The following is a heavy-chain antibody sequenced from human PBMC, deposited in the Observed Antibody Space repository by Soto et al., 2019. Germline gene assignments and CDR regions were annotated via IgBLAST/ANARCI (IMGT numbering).Heavy chain of an antibody. Sequence: QVQLVQSGPEVGKPGASVKVSCKASGYTFTGYYLHWVRQAPGQGLEWMGYINPDSGRTRYAQKFQGTVTMTRDTSITTAYLELISLKYDDSAIFYCALSFSQTNIDVWGQGTTVIVSS. CDR1: GYTFTGYY. D-gene: IGHD2-8*01. CDR2: INPDSGRT. CDR3: ALSFSQTNIDV. J-gene: IGHJ6*01. V-gene: IGHV1-2*02.